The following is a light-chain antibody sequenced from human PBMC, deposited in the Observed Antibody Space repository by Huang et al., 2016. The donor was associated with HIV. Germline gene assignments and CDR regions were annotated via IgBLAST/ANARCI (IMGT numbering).Light chain of an antibody. V-gene: IGKV1-33*01. CDR3: QQYNNLPYT. J-gene: IGKJ2*01. CDR1: QDITNF. Sequence: DIQMTQSPSSLSASVGDRVTITCQASQDITNFLNWYQEKPGKAPKRLIDDASNLETGVPSKFSGGGSGTYFTLTISSLQPEDFATYYCQQYNNLPYTFGQGTKLEIK. CDR2: DAS.